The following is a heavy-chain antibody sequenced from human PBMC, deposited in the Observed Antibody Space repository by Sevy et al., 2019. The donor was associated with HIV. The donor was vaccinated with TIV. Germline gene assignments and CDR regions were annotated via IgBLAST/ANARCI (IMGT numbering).Heavy chain of an antibody. D-gene: IGHD2-2*01. CDR3: AKCSSTSCYDY. V-gene: IGHV3-23*01. CDR2: ISASGGST. CDR1: GYIFSGYV. J-gene: IGHJ4*02. Sequence: GGSLRLSCAASGYIFSGYVMSWVRQAPGKGLEWISHISASGGSTYYADSVKGRFTISRDNFKKTLDLQMNSLRAEDTAVYYCAKCSSTSCYDYWGQGTLVTDSS.